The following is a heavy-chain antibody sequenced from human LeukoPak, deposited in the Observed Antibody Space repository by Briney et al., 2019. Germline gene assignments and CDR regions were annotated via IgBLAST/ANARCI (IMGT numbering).Heavy chain of an antibody. CDR3: ALGGDGYNRDAFDI. V-gene: IGHV6-1*01. D-gene: IGHD5-24*01. J-gene: IGHJ3*02. CDR1: GGSISSYY. Sequence: SETLSLTCTVSGGSISSYYWTWIRQSPSRGLEWLGRTYYRSRWYNDYATSVKTRVSINPDTSKNQFSLQLNSVTPEDTAVYYCALGGDGYNRDAFDIWGQGTMVTVSS. CDR2: TYYRSRWYN.